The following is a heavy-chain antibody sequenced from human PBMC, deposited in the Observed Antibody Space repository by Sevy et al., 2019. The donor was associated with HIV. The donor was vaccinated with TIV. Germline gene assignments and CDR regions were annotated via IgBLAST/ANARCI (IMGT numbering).Heavy chain of an antibody. CDR2: IKQDGSEK. CDR3: ASDFDSFPHYYGMDV. Sequence: GGSLRLSCAASGFTFSSYWMSWVRQAPGKGLEWVANIKQDGSEKYYVDSVKGRFTISRDNAKNSLYLQMNSLRAEDTAVYYCASDFDSFPHYYGMDVWGQWTTVTVSS. CDR1: GFTFSSYW. J-gene: IGHJ6*02. V-gene: IGHV3-7*01.